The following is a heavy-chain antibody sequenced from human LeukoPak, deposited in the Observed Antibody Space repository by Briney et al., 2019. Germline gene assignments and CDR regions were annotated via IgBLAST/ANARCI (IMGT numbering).Heavy chain of an antibody. CDR1: GFTFSGYA. D-gene: IGHD1-26*01. CDR2: ISESGGST. Sequence: QPGGSLRLSCAASGFTFSGYAMSWVRRAPGKGLEWVSAISESGGSTYYADSVKGRFTISRDSSKNTLYLQMHSLRVKDTALYYCAKEPYSGTYYDYWGQGTLVTVSS. CDR3: AKEPYSGTYYDY. J-gene: IGHJ4*02. V-gene: IGHV3-23*01.